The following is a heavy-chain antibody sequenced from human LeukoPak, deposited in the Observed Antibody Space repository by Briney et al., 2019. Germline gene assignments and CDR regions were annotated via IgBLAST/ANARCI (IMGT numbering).Heavy chain of an antibody. V-gene: IGHV4-34*01. CDR3: ARGRQWLLPDAFDI. CDR2: INHSGST. D-gene: IGHD3-22*01. J-gene: IGHJ3*02. Sequence: SETLSLTCTVSGGSISSYYWSWIRQPPGKGLEWIGEINHSGSTDYNPSLKSRVTIPVDTSKNQFSLKLSSVTAADTAVYYCARGRQWLLPDAFDIWGQGTMVTVSS. CDR1: GGSISSYY.